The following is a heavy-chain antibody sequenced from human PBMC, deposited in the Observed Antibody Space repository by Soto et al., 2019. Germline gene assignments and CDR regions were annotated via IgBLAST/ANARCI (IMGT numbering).Heavy chain of an antibody. CDR3: VHNGGVTYYHDF. V-gene: IGHV4-4*02. CDR1: GGSLSSSSW. J-gene: IGHJ4*02. Sequence: PSETLSLTCAVSGGSLSSSSWWSWVRQPPGKTLEWLGEIFYSGSTKYNPSLNSRVTISADQSKNDFSLGLSSVTAADTAVYYCVHNGGVTYYHDFWGKGMLVT. D-gene: IGHD1-1*01. CDR2: IFYSGST.